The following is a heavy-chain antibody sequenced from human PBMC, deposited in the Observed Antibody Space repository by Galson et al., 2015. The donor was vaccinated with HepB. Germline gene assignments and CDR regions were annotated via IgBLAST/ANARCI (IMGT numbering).Heavy chain of an antibody. V-gene: IGHV3-23*01. D-gene: IGHD3-22*01. Sequence: SLRLSCAASGFTFSSYAMSWVRQAPGKGLEWVSTISGSGGYTYYADSVKGRFTISRDNSKNTLYLQMNSLRAEDTAIYYCAKTYYYDSSGSAIGDSWGQGTLVTVSS. J-gene: IGHJ5*01. CDR2: ISGSGGYT. CDR3: AKTYYYDSSGSAIGDS. CDR1: GFTFSSYA.